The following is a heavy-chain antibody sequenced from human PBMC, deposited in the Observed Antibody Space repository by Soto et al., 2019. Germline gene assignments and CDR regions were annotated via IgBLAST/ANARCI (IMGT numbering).Heavy chain of an antibody. CDR2: IYSGGST. V-gene: IGHV3-66*01. J-gene: IGHJ6*03. CDR1: GFTVSSNY. Sequence: GGSLRLSCAASGFTVSSNYMSWVRQAPGKGLEWVSVIYSGGSTYYADSVKGRFTISRDNSKNTLYLQMNSLRAEDTAVYYCARDCSLMVRRVMYYMDVSGKGTTVTGSS. CDR3: ARDCSLMVRRVMYYMDV. D-gene: IGHD3-10*01.